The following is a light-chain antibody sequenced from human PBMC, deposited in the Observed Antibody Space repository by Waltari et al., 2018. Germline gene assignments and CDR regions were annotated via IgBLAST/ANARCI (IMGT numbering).Light chain of an antibody. J-gene: IGKJ1*01. CDR3: QQLNNYHLT. V-gene: IGKV1-9*01. CDR1: QDVSNY. Sequence: CLVRQDVSNYLAWFQQKPGKAPRRLIYAASNWQTGVPSRFSGSGSETAFTLTISRLQPEDVATYYCQQLNNYHLTFGQGTKVEIK. CDR2: AAS.